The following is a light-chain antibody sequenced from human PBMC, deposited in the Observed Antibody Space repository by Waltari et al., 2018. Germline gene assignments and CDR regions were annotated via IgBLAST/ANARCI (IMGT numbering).Light chain of an antibody. CDR1: QSVSSN. CDR2: GAS. J-gene: IGKJ1*01. V-gene: IGKV3-15*01. CDR3: QQYNNWPPWT. Sequence: EIVMTQSPATLSVSPGERATLSCRASQSVSSNLAWYQQKPGQAPRLLIYGASTRATGIPARFSGSGSGKEFTLTISSMQSEDVAVYCCQQYNNWPPWTFGQGTKVEIK.